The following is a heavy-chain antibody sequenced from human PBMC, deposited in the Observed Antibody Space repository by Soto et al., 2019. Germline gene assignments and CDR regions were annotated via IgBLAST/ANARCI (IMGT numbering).Heavy chain of an antibody. CDR1: GYTFTSYG. CDR3: ARDRGSYALDY. D-gene: IGHD1-26*01. Sequence: QVQLVQSGAEVKKPGASVKVSCKASGYTFTSYGIRWVRQAPGQGLEWMGWISANNGNTNYAQKLQGRVTMTTDTSTSTDYMERRSMRSDDTAVYYCARDRGSYALDYGGQGTLVTVAS. CDR2: ISANNGNT. V-gene: IGHV1-18*01. J-gene: IGHJ4*02.